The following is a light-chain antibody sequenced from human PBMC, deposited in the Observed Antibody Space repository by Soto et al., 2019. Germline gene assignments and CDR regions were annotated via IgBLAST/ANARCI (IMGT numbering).Light chain of an antibody. V-gene: IGKV1-39*01. Sequence: IPMTQSPSSLSPSVRYNFPITFRASQTIMTYLNWYQLKPGKPPRLLIYAASSLQSGVPSRFSGSGSGTDFTLTISSLQPEDFATYSCQQSYNSPQTFGQGTKVDIK. CDR2: AAS. CDR3: QQSYNSPQT. J-gene: IGKJ1*01. CDR1: QTIMTY.